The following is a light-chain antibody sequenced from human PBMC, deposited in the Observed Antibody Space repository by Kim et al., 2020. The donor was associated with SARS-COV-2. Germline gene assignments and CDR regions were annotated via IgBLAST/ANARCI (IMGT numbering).Light chain of an antibody. V-gene: IGKV3-11*01. CDR2: DAS. CDR3: HQRSNWPLT. J-gene: IGKJ4*01. CDR1: QSVGSY. Sequence: EIVLTQSPATLSLSPGERATLSCRASQSVGSYLAWYQQTPGQAPRLLIYDASNRATGIPARFSGSGSGTDFILTISSLEPEDFAVYYCHQRSNWPLTFGGGTKLEI.